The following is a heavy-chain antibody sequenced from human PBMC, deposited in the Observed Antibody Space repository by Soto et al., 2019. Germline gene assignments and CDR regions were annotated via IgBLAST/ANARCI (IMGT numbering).Heavy chain of an antibody. D-gene: IGHD5-12*01. CDR3: ARENMATGYYFDS. J-gene: IGHJ4*02. CDR2: IYYSGTT. V-gene: IGHV4-61*01. CDR1: GGSVSSGSYY. Sequence: QVQLQESGPGLVKPSETLSLTCSVSGGSVSSGSYYWSWIRQPPGKGLEWIGYIYYSGTTNYNPSLKSRVTIFVDTSKNQFSLKLSSVTAADTAVYYCARENMATGYYFDSWGQGTLVTVSS.